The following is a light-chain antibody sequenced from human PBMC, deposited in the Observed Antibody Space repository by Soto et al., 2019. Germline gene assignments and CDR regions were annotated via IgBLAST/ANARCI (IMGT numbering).Light chain of an antibody. Sequence: QSALTQPASVSGSPGQSIAISCTGASSDVGGYNYVSWYQQHPGKAPKLIIYGVSDRPSGVSNRFSGSKSGNTASLTISGLQAEDEADYYCSSYTSTSTDVFGTGTKLTVL. CDR3: SSYTSTSTDV. V-gene: IGLV2-14*01. CDR2: GVS. CDR1: SSDVGGYNY. J-gene: IGLJ1*01.